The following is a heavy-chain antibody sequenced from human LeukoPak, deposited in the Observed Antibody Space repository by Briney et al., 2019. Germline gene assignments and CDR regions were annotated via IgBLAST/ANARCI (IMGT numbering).Heavy chain of an antibody. V-gene: IGHV1-2*02. J-gene: IGHJ4*02. CDR3: ASNALEIVLGYFDY. D-gene: IGHD3-16*01. Sequence: ASVKVSCKASGYTFTGYYMHWVRQAPGQGLEWMGWINPNSGGTNYAQKFQGRVTMTRDTSISTAYMELSRLRSDDTAVYYCASNALEIVLGYFDYWGQGTLVTVSS. CDR1: GYTFTGYY. CDR2: INPNSGGT.